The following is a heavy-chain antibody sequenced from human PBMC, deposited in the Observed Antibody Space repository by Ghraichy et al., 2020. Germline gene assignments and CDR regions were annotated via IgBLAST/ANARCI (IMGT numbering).Heavy chain of an antibody. J-gene: IGHJ6*02. CDR1: GFKFSGSA. D-gene: IGHD6-13*01. CDR3: TGTAAAGTIGGPYGLDV. V-gene: IGHV3-73*01. CDR2: IRTKTENYAT. Sequence: WGSLKVSCVASGFKFSGSALHWVRQASGKGLEWVGRIRTKTENYATELAATVKGRFAISRDDSKNTTFLQMNSLKTEDTAVYYCTGTAAAGTIGGPYGLDVWGQGTTVTVFS.